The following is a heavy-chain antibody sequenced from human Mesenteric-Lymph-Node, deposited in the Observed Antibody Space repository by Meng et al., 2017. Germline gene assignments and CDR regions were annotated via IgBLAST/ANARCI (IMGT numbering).Heavy chain of an antibody. Sequence: GGSLRLSCAASGFSVSSNYMNWVRQAPGQGLEWVSVIYSGGNTYYADSVKGRFTISRDNSKNTLYLQMNSLRAEDTAVYYCARGALRFLEWLAYDYWGQGTLVTVSS. V-gene: IGHV3-53*01. CDR1: GFSVSSNY. D-gene: IGHD3-3*01. CDR3: ARGALRFLEWLAYDY. CDR2: IYSGGNT. J-gene: IGHJ4*02.